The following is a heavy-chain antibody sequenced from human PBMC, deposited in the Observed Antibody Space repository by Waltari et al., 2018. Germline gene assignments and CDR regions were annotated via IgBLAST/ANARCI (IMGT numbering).Heavy chain of an antibody. D-gene: IGHD3-3*01. CDR1: GGTFSSYA. CDR2: IIPIFGTA. Sequence: QVQLVQSGAEVKKPGSSVKVSCKASGGTFSSYAISWVRQAPGQGLEWMGGIIPIFGTANYAQKCQGRVTITADESTSTAYMELSSLRSEDTAVYYCARGSGHYRGYYYYYMDVWGKGTTVTISS. V-gene: IGHV1-69*12. CDR3: ARGSGHYRGYYYYYMDV. J-gene: IGHJ6*03.